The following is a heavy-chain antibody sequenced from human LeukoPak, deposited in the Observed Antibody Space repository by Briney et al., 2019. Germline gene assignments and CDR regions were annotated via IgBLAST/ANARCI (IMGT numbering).Heavy chain of an antibody. D-gene: IGHD3-10*01. CDR3: ARDTQDMVRGILANYYYMDV. Sequence: PSETLSLTCTVSGGSISSGGYYWSWIRQPPGKGLEWIGYIYHSGSTYYNPSLKSRVTISVDTSKNQFSLKLISVTAADTAVYYCARDTQDMVRGILANYYYMDVWGKGTTVTVSS. J-gene: IGHJ6*03. CDR1: GGSISSGGYY. CDR2: IYHSGST. V-gene: IGHV4-30-2*01.